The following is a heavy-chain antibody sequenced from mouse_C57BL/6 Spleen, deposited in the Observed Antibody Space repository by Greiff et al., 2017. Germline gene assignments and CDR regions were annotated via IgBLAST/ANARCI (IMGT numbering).Heavy chain of an antibody. D-gene: IGHD1-1*01. J-gene: IGHJ1*03. CDR2: ILPGSGST. V-gene: IGHV1-9*01. Sequence: QVQLQQSGAELMKPGASVKLSCKATGYTFTGYWIEWVKQRPGHGLEWIGEILPGSGSTNYNEKFKGKATFTADTSSNTAYMQLSSLTTEDSAIYYCARIRDMYYYPYWYFDVWGTGTTVTVSS. CDR1: GYTFTGYW. CDR3: ARIRDMYYYPYWYFDV.